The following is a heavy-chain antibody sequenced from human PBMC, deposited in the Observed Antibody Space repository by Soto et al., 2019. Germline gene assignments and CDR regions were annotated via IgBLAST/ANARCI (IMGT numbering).Heavy chain of an antibody. J-gene: IGHJ4*01. CDR3: ARWSYLDY. CDR1: GFSFGSYA. Sequence: QPGGALRVSCADSGFSFGSYALRWVRQAPGKGLAWVSTISGSDGKTFYADSVKGRFSISRDTSPSPLYLQMNSLRADDTAMYYCARWSYLDYSGAGTRVTVYS. D-gene: IGHD3-3*01. CDR2: ISGSDGKT. V-gene: IGHV3-23*01.